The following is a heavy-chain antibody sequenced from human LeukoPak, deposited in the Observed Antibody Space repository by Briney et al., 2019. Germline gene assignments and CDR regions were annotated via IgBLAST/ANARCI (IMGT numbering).Heavy chain of an antibody. CDR3: ARHDTIFGVLHYYYMDV. D-gene: IGHD3-3*01. CDR2: IIPIFGTA. CDR1: GGTFSSYA. Sequence: GASVKVSCKASGGTFSSYAISWVRQAPGQGLEWMGGIIPIFGTANYAQKFQGRVTITADESTSTAYMELSSLRSEDTAVYYCARHDTIFGVLHYYYMDVWGKGTTVTVSS. V-gene: IGHV1-69*13. J-gene: IGHJ6*03.